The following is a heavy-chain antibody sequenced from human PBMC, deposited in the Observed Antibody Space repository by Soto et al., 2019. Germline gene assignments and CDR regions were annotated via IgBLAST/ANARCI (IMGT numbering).Heavy chain of an antibody. CDR2: IYWDDSK. Sequence: QITLKESGPTLVKPTQTLTLTCTFSGFSLTTDRVGVGWIRQPPGEALEWLAVIYWDDSKTYRPSLESRLTITKDTSKNQVALTMPSRDSLDTATYYCAHAYGGRSLYWGQGTLVTVSS. CDR1: GFSLTTDRVG. D-gene: IGHD1-26*01. J-gene: IGHJ4*02. CDR3: AHAYGGRSLY. V-gene: IGHV2-5*02.